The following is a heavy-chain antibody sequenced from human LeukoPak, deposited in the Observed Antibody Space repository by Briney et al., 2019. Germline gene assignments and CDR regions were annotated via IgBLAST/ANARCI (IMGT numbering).Heavy chain of an antibody. Sequence: QPGGSLRLSCAASGFTFSNFWMHWVRQAPGKGLVWVSRINSDGSSTSYADSVKGRFTISRDNAKNTLYLQMNSLRAEDTAVYYCARDSGTLLLYGMDVWGQGTTVTVSS. CDR2: INSDGSST. J-gene: IGHJ6*02. V-gene: IGHV3-74*01. CDR3: ARDSGTLLLYGMDV. CDR1: GFTFSNFW. D-gene: IGHD1/OR15-1a*01.